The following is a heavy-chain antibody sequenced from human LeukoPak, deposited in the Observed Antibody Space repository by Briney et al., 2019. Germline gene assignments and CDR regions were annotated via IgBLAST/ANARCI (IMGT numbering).Heavy chain of an antibody. CDR1: GGSISSGGYY. CDR3: ARGEYYDSSGRWFDP. Sequence: SETLSLTCTVSGGSISSGGYYWSWIRQHPGKGLERIGYIYYSGSTYYNPSLKSRVTISVDTSKNQFSLKLSSVTAADTAVYYCARGEYYDSSGRWFDPWGQGTLVTVSS. CDR2: IYYSGST. J-gene: IGHJ5*02. V-gene: IGHV4-31*03. D-gene: IGHD3-22*01.